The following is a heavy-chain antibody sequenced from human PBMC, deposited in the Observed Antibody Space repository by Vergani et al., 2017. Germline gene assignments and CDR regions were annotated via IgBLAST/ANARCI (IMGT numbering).Heavy chain of an antibody. V-gene: IGHV3-9*01. CDR2: ISWNSGST. J-gene: IGHJ4*02. CDR3: AKGVAAAGNNYFDY. Sequence: EVQLVESGGGLVQPGRSLRLSCAASGFTFDDYAMHWVRQAPGKGLEWVSGISWNSGSTGYADSVKGRFTISRDNAKNSLYLQMNSLRAEDTALYYCAKGVAAAGNNYFDYWGQGTLVTVSS. D-gene: IGHD6-13*01. CDR1: GFTFDDYA.